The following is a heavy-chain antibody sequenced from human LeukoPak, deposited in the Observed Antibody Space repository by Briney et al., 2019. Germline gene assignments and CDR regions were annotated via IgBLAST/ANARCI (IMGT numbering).Heavy chain of an antibody. J-gene: IGHJ5*02. CDR3: LRSGAGRAST. CDR2: INWNGGST. Sequence: GGSLRLSCAASGFTFSSYWMHWVRQAPGKGLEWVSGINWNGGSTGYADSVKGRFTISRDNAKNSLYLQMNSLRAEDTAVYYCLRSGAGRASTWGQGTLVTVSS. V-gene: IGHV3-20*04. CDR1: GFTFSSYW. D-gene: IGHD2-15*01.